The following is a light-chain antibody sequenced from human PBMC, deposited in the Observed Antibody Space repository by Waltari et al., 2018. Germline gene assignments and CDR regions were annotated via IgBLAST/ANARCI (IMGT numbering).Light chain of an antibody. V-gene: IGKV6-21*02. Sequence: EIVLTQSPDFQSVTPQEKVTITCRASQSIGRSLHWYQRKPGQSPNLLIKYASQSISGVPARFSGSGSGTDFPLTITILEAEDAATYFCHQSSKLPFTFGQGTRLEI. CDR3: HQSSKLPFT. CDR1: QSIGRS. CDR2: YAS. J-gene: IGKJ5*01.